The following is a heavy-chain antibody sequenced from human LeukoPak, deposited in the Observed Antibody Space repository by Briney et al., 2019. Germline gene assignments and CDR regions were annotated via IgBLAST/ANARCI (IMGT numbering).Heavy chain of an antibody. CDR1: GGTFSSYA. D-gene: IGHD3-22*01. Sequence: SVKVSCKASGGTFSSYAISWVRQAPGQGLEWMGGIIPIFGTANYAQKFQGRVTITTDESTSTAYMELSSLRSEDTAVYYCASGGSYDSSGYLHYWGQGTLVTVSS. CDR2: IIPIFGTA. J-gene: IGHJ4*02. CDR3: ASGGSYDSSGYLHY. V-gene: IGHV1-69*05.